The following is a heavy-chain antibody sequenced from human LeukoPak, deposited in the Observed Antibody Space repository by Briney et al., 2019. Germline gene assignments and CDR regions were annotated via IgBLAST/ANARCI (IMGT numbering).Heavy chain of an antibody. CDR2: IKQDGSEK. Sequence: GGSLRLSCAASGFTFSSYWMSWVRQAPAKGLEWVANIKQDGSEKYYVDSVKGRFTISRDNAKNSLYLQMNSLRAEDTAVYYCARINCSGGSCYSFPYYFDYWGQGTLVTVSS. V-gene: IGHV3-7*01. CDR3: ARINCSGGSCYSFPYYFDY. CDR1: GFTFSSYW. D-gene: IGHD2-15*01. J-gene: IGHJ4*02.